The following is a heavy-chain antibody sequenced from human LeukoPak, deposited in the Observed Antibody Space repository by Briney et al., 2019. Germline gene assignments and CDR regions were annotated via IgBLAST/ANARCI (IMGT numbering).Heavy chain of an antibody. V-gene: IGHV3-23*01. J-gene: IGHJ4*02. D-gene: IGHD3-16*02. CDR3: ARHDSFIPY. CDR2: ISDNDGST. Sequence: PGGSLRLSCAASGFTFTNYAMSWVRQAPGKGLEWVSGISDNDGSTYYTDSVKGRFIISRDNSRNTVYLQLNNLRAEDTAVYFCARHDSFIPYWGQGTLVTVSS. CDR1: GFTFTNYA.